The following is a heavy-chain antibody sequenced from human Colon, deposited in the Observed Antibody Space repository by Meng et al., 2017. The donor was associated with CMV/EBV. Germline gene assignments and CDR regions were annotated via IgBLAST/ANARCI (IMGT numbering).Heavy chain of an antibody. Sequence: EVQRVELGGGLVQPGGSLRLSCDASGFPVSSKYMSWVRQAPGKGLEWVSVIYIDDSTYYADSVEGRFTISRDNSRNTVYLQMNSLRAEDTAVYYCARDSPHAWDWGQGTLVTVSS. CDR3: ARDSPHAWD. CDR1: GFPVSSKY. J-gene: IGHJ4*02. CDR2: IYIDDST. V-gene: IGHV3-53*01. D-gene: IGHD3-16*01.